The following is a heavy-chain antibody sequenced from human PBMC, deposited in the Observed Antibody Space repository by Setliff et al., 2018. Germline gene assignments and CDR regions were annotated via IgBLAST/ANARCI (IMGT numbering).Heavy chain of an antibody. CDR3: ARVPRPAGYSGYGDY. Sequence: GASVKVSCKASGYTFTSYGISWVRQAPGQGLEWMGWISAYNGNTNYAQKLQGRVTMTTDTSTSTAYMELRSLRSDDTAVYYCARVPRPAGYSGYGDYWGQGTLVTVS. J-gene: IGHJ4*02. D-gene: IGHD5-12*01. CDR1: GYTFTSYG. CDR2: ISAYNGNT. V-gene: IGHV1-18*01.